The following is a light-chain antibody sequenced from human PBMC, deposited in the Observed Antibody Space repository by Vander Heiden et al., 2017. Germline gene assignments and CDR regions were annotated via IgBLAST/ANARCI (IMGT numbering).Light chain of an antibody. CDR2: DDT. V-gene: IGLV3-21*03. Sequence: SYLLTQPPSVSVAPGKTATVTCGGTNTKSKRVHVYQQRPGQAPLLVLYDDTERPSGIPERFSGSTSGNTATLAIRRVEAGDEADYYCQVWDSATDSQVFGSGTFVTVL. CDR1: NTKSKR. J-gene: IGLJ1*01. CDR3: QVWDSATDSQV.